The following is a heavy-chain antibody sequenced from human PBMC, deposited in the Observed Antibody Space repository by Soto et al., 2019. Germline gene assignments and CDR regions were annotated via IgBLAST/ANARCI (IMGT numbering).Heavy chain of an antibody. CDR3: AKGNNSRRGPFDQ. CDR1: GYTFTGYY. V-gene: IGHV1-2*04. D-gene: IGHD6-13*01. CDR2: INPNSGGT. Sequence: QVQLVQSGAEVKKPGASVKVSCKASGYTFTGYYMHWVRQAPGQGLEWMGWINPNSGGTNYAQKFQGWVTMTRDTSIKTAYMEPNKLETYGTAGEYWAKGNNSRRGPFDQWGQGNLVPGSS. J-gene: IGHJ4*02.